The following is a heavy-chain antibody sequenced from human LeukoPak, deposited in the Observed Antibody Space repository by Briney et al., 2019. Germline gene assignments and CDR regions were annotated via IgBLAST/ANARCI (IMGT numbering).Heavy chain of an antibody. Sequence: GGSLRLSCAASGFTFSSYAMHWVRQAPGKGLEWVAVISYDGSNKYYVDSVKGRFTISRDNSKNTLYLQMNSLRAEDTAVYYCARDPYCGGDCYHFDYWGQGTLVTVSS. CDR3: ARDPYCGGDCYHFDY. D-gene: IGHD2-21*02. J-gene: IGHJ4*02. V-gene: IGHV3-30-3*01. CDR1: GFTFSSYA. CDR2: ISYDGSNK.